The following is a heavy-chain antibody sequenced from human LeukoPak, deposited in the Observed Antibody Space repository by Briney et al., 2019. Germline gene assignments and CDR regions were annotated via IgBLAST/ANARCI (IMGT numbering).Heavy chain of an antibody. CDR2: INPSGGST. CDR1: GYTFTGYY. Sequence: ASVKVSCKASGYTFTGYYMHWVRQAPGQGLERMGIINPSGGSTSYAQKFQGRVTMTRDTSTSTVYMELSSLRSKDTAVYYCARDGYSYGKYYFDYWGQGTLVTVSS. D-gene: IGHD5-18*01. CDR3: ARDGYSYGKYYFDY. J-gene: IGHJ4*02. V-gene: IGHV1-46*01.